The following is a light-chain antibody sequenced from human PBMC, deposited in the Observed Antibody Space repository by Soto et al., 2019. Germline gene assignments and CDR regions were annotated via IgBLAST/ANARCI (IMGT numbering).Light chain of an antibody. CDR2: GAS. Sequence: EIVLTQSPGTLSLSPGEGATLSCRASQSVTSSYLAWYQQKPGQAPRLLIYGASSRATGIPDRFSGSGSGTDFSLTISRLEPEDFAVYYCQHYGSSSWTFGQGTK. CDR3: QHYGSSSWT. V-gene: IGKV3-20*01. CDR1: QSVTSSY. J-gene: IGKJ1*01.